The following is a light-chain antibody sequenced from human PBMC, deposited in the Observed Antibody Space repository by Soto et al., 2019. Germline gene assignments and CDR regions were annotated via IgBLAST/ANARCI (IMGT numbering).Light chain of an antibody. CDR3: QQSNSFPLT. J-gene: IGKJ4*01. CDR2: AAY. V-gene: IGKV1-12*01. Sequence: DIQMTQSPSSVSASVGDRVAITCRASQGIRTWLAWYQQKPGKDPKVLIYAAYSLQSGVTSRFSGSGSGTDFTLTISSLQPEDSATYYCQQSNSFPLTVGEGTKVDIK. CDR1: QGIRTW.